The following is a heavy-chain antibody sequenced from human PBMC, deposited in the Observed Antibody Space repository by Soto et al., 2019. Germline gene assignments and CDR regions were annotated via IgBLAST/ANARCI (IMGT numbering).Heavy chain of an antibody. Sequence: SVKVSCKASGGTFSSYTISWVRQAPGQGLEWMGRIIPILGIANYAQKFQGRVTITADKSTSTAYMELSSLRSEDTAVYYCARGSDSGSYYFAFDICGQGTMVTVSS. CDR1: GGTFSSYT. J-gene: IGHJ3*02. CDR2: IIPILGIA. CDR3: ARGSDSGSYYFAFDI. D-gene: IGHD1-26*01. V-gene: IGHV1-69*02.